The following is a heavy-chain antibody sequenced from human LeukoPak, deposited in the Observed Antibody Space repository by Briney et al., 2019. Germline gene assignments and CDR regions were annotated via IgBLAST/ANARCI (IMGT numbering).Heavy chain of an antibody. V-gene: IGHV3-23*01. J-gene: IGHJ4*02. CDR1: GFTFSSYA. Sequence: PGGSLRLSCAASGFTFSSYAMSWVRQAPGKGLGWVSAISGSGGITYYAESVKGRFTISRDKSKNTLYLQMNSLRAEDTAVYYCANSVYIAVAGYWGQGTLVTVSS. CDR2: ISGSGGIT. D-gene: IGHD6-19*01. CDR3: ANSVYIAVAGY.